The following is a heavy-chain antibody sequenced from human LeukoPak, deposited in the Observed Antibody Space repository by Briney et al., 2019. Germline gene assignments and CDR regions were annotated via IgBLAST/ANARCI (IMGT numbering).Heavy chain of an antibody. Sequence: ASVKVSCKASGYTFTSDDINWVRQATGLGLEWMGWMNPNSGNTGYAQKFQGRVAMTRNTSISTAYMELSSLRSEDTAVYYCARGRKQQLARGDYWGQGTLVTVSS. CDR2: MNPNSGNT. D-gene: IGHD6-13*01. CDR3: ARGRKQQLARGDY. J-gene: IGHJ4*02. V-gene: IGHV1-8*01. CDR1: GYTFTSDD.